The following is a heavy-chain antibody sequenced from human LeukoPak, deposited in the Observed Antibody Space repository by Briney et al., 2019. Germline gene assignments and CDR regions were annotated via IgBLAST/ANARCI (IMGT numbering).Heavy chain of an antibody. CDR1: GGSISNYY. Sequence: SETLSLTCTVSGGSISNYYWSWIRQPPGEGLEWIGYIYYSGRTNYNPSLKSRVTISIDTSKNQFSLNLTSVTAADTAVYYYARGGLGGITAYSNYLFDYWGQGTLVTVSS. J-gene: IGHJ4*02. V-gene: IGHV4-59*08. D-gene: IGHD4-11*01. CDR3: ARGGLGGITAYSNYLFDY. CDR2: IYYSGRT.